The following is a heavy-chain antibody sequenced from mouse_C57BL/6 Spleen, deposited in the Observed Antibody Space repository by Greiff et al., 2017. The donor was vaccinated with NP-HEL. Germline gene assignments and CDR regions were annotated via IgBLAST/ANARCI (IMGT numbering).Heavy chain of an antibody. J-gene: IGHJ2*01. V-gene: IGHV1-81*01. D-gene: IGHD2-4*01. CDR1: GYTFRSYG. CDR3: ARAKYDYDGDWFDY. CDR2: IYPRSGNT. Sequence: QVQLQQSGAELARPGASVKLSCKASGYTFRSYGISWVKQRTGQGLEWIGEIYPRSGNTYYNEKFKGKATLTADKSSSTAYMELRSLTSEDSAVYFCARAKYDYDGDWFDYWGQGTTLTVSS.